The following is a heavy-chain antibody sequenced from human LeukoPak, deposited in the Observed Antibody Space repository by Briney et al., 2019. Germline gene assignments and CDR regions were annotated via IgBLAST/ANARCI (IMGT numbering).Heavy chain of an antibody. J-gene: IGHJ5*02. D-gene: IGHD3-9*01. V-gene: IGHV1-2*02. CDR3: ARARLLRYFDWLSINWFDP. Sequence: ASVKVSCKASGYAFTGYYMHWVRQAPGQGLEWMGWINTNSGGTNYARKFQGRVTMTRDTSISTAYMELSRLRSDDTAVYYCARARLLRYFDWLSINWFDPWGQGTLVTVSS. CDR2: INTNSGGT. CDR1: GYAFTGYY.